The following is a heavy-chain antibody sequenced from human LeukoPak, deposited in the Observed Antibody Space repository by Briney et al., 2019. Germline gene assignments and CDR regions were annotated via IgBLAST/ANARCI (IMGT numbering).Heavy chain of an antibody. V-gene: IGHV3-30*18. CDR2: ISYLGDDK. CDR3: TKDRRSGPHYYYGMDV. J-gene: IGHJ6*02. CDR1: GFTFSRYG. D-gene: IGHD6-25*01. Sequence: KPGRSLRLSCAASGFTFSRYGMHWVRQAPGKGLEWVALISYLGDDKFYAESVKGRFTISRDNSKNTVFLQMNSLRGEDTAVYYCTKDRRSGPHYYYGMDVWGRGTTVIVSS.